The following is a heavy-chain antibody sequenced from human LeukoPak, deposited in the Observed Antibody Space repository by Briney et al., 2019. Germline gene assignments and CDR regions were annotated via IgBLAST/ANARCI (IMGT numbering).Heavy chain of an antibody. D-gene: IGHD2-8*01. CDR3: ARVECISGACSSFDY. CDR1: GGSISSDY. CDR2: IYYSGIT. V-gene: IGHV4-59*01. J-gene: IGHJ4*02. Sequence: PSETLSLTCTVSGGSISSDYWSWIRQPPGKGLEWIGNIYYSGITNYNPSLKSRVTISIDTSKNQFSLKLSSVTAADTAVYYCARVECISGACSSFDYWGQGTLVTVSS.